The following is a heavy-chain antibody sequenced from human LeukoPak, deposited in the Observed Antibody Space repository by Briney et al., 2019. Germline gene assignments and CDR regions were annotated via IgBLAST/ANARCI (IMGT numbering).Heavy chain of an antibody. D-gene: IGHD3-10*01. V-gene: IGHV3-23*01. Sequence: PGGTLRLSCAASGFTFSSYGMSWVRQAPGKGLEWVSAISGSGGSTYYADSVKGRFAISRDNSKNTLYLQMNSLRAEDTAVYYCAKDYYGSGSYTFFDYWGQGTLVTVSS. CDR3: AKDYYGSGSYTFFDY. J-gene: IGHJ4*02. CDR2: ISGSGGST. CDR1: GFTFSSYG.